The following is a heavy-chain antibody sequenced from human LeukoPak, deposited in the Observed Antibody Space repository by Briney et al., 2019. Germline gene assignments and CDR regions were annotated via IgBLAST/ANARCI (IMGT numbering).Heavy chain of an antibody. J-gene: IGHJ4*02. Sequence: QPGGSLRLSCAASGFTFSSYSMNWVRQAPGKGLEWVSYISSSSSTIYYADSVKGRFTISRDNSKNTLYLQMNSLRAEDTAVYYCARDRAGTDGDYGDLFDYWGQGTLVTVSS. CDR1: GFTFSSYS. CDR2: ISSSSSTI. D-gene: IGHD4-17*01. CDR3: ARDRAGTDGDYGDLFDY. V-gene: IGHV3-48*01.